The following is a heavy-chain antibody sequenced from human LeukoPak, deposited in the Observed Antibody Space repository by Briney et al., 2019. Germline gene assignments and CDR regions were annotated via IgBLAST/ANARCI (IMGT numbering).Heavy chain of an antibody. V-gene: IGHV4-34*01. J-gene: IGHJ2*01. Sequence: SETLSLTCAVYGGSFSGYYWSWIRQPPGKGLEWIGEINHSGSTNYNPSLKSRVTISVDTSKNQFSLNLSSVTAADTAVYYCASGSGNWYFDLWGRGTLVTVSS. D-gene: IGHD1-26*01. CDR1: GGSFSGYY. CDR3: ASGSGNWYFDL. CDR2: INHSGST.